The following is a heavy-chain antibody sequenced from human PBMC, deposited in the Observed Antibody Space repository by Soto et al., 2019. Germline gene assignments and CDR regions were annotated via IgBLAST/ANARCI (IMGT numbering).Heavy chain of an antibody. Sequence: QVQLVQSGAEVKKPGASVKVSCKASGYRFTSRTMHWVRQAPGQRLEWMGWIIAGSGNTKYSQNFQGRLTSTRDTSASTVYMDLSSLRFEETDVYYCARRGYCSGDSCYPLDISGQGTMVIFSS. CDR2: IIAGSGNT. CDR1: GYRFTSRT. J-gene: IGHJ3*02. D-gene: IGHD2-15*01. CDR3: ARRGYCSGDSCYPLDI. V-gene: IGHV1-3*01.